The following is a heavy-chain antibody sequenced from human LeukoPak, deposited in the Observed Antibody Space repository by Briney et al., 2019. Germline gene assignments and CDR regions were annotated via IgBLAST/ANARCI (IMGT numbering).Heavy chain of an antibody. J-gene: IGHJ6*02. CDR1: GGSISNYY. CDR2: LHYSGSS. V-gene: IGHV4-59*12. D-gene: IGHD3-10*01. CDR3: ARDYYGSGSYYNHFYGLDV. Sequence: SETLSLTCTVYGGSISNYYWNWIRQSPGKGLEWIGYLHYSGSSNYNPSLESRVTISVDTSNNQFSLILSSVTAADTAVYYCARDYYGSGSYYNHFYGLDVWGQGTTVTVSS.